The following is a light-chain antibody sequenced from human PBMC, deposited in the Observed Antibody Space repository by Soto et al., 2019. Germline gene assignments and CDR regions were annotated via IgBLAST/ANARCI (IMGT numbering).Light chain of an antibody. V-gene: IGLV2-14*01. Sequence: VLTHPVSVPASPGHSLTIPCTGTSSDVGGYNYVSWYQQHSGKAPKLMIYDVSNRPSGVSNRFSGSKSGNTASLTISGLQAEDEADYYCGSYASSSTLYVFGTGTKVTVL. CDR1: SSDVGGYNY. J-gene: IGLJ1*01. CDR3: GSYASSSTLYV. CDR2: DVS.